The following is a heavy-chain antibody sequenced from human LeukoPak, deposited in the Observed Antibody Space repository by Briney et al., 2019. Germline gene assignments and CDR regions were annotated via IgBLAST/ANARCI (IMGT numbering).Heavy chain of an antibody. CDR2: ISGSGGST. CDR3: AKDLYDRSGPLGDAFDI. Sequence: PGGSLRLSCAASGFTFSSYAMSWVRQAPGKGLEWVSAISGSGGSTYYADSVKGRFTISRDNSKNTLYLQMNSLRAEDTAVYYCAKDLYDRSGPLGDAFDIWGQGTMVTVSS. V-gene: IGHV3-23*01. D-gene: IGHD3-22*01. J-gene: IGHJ3*02. CDR1: GFTFSSYA.